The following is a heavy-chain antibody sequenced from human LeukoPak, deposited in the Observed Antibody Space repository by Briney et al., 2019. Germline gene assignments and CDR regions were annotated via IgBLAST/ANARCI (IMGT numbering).Heavy chain of an antibody. CDR3: ARGPGHDDYSKGVGP. CDR2: MSPNSGNT. D-gene: IGHD4-11*01. J-gene: IGHJ5*02. CDR1: GYTFTSYD. Sequence: ASVKVSCKASGYTFTSYDINWVRQATGQGLEWMGWMSPNSGNTGYAQKFQGRVTMTRNTSISTAYMELSSLRSEDTAVYYCARGPGHDDYSKGVGPWGQGTLVTVSS. V-gene: IGHV1-8*01.